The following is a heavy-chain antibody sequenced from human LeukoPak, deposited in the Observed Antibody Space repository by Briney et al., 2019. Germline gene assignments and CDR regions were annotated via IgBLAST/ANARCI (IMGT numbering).Heavy chain of an antibody. CDR2: IYYSGST. D-gene: IGHD3-22*01. V-gene: IGHV4-59*01. J-gene: IGHJ4*02. Sequence: SETLSLTCTVSGGSISSYYWSWIRQPPGKGLEWIGYIYYSGSTNYNPSLKSRVTISVDTSKNQFSLKLSSVTAADTAVYYCAKGQTYYYDSSGQVVPEYFDYWGQGTLVTVSS. CDR1: GGSISSYY. CDR3: AKGQTYYYDSSGQVVPEYFDY.